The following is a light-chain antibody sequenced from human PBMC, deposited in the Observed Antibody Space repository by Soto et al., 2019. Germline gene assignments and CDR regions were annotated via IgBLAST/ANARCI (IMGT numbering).Light chain of an antibody. CDR3: QQNDTSPLT. Sequence: DIQMTQSPASLSASVGDRVTITCRAGQAISTYLNWYQQTPGQAPKLLIYGASSRPTGIPDRFSGSGSGTDFTLTISRLEPEDFAAYYCQQNDTSPLTFGGGTKVDIK. CDR1: QAISTY. CDR2: GAS. J-gene: IGKJ4*01. V-gene: IGKV1-39*01.